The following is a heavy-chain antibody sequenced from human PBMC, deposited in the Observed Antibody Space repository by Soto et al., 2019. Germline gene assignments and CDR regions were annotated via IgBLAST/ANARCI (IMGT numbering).Heavy chain of an antibody. CDR1: GGTFSSYA. D-gene: IGHD3-22*01. V-gene: IGHV1-69*06. CDR2: IIPIFGTA. CDR3: ARKTYYYHSSRLDY. J-gene: IGHJ4*02. Sequence: GASVKVSWKAAGGTFSSYAISWVRQAPGQGLEWMGGIIPIFGTANYAQKFQGRVTITADKSTSTAYMELSSLRSEDTAVYYCARKTYYYHSSRLDYWGQGTPAPVYS.